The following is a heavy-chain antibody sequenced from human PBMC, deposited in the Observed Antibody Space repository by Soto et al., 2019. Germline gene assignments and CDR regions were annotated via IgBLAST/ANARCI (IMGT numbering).Heavy chain of an antibody. D-gene: IGHD1-26*01. CDR1: GGTFSSYA. CDR3: ARVGSYYRSWFDP. Sequence: SVKVSCKASGGTFSSYAISWVRQAPGQGLEWMGGIIPIFGTANYAQKFQGRVTITADESTSTAYMELSSLRSEDTAVYYCARVGSYYRSWFDPWGQGTLVTVSS. V-gene: IGHV1-69*13. CDR2: IIPIFGTA. J-gene: IGHJ5*02.